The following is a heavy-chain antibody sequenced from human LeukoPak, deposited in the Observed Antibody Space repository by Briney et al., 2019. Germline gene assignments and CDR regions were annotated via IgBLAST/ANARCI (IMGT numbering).Heavy chain of an antibody. Sequence: KPGESLKISCKGSGYSFTDYWIGWVRQTPGKGLEWMGIIYPDDSDTRYSPSFQGQVTISADKSISTAYLQWSSLKASDTAMYYCARGPDVAVAGASDYWGQGTLVTVSS. CDR1: GYSFTDYW. D-gene: IGHD6-19*01. CDR3: ARGPDVAVAGASDY. J-gene: IGHJ4*02. V-gene: IGHV5-51*01. CDR2: IYPDDSDT.